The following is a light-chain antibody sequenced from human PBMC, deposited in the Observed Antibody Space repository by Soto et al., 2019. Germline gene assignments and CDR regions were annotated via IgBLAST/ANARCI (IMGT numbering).Light chain of an antibody. Sequence: QSALTQPASVSRSPGQSITISCTGTSSDVGGYSYVSWYQQLPGKAPKLMIYDVSDRPSGVSNRFSGSKSGNTASLTISGLQAEDEADYYCSSYTSSSLYVFGTGTKVTVL. CDR2: DVS. V-gene: IGLV2-14*01. J-gene: IGLJ1*01. CDR1: SSDVGGYSY. CDR3: SSYTSSSLYV.